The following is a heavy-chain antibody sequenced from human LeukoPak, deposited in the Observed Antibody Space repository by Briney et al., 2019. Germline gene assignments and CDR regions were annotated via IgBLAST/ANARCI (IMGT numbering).Heavy chain of an antibody. CDR1: GGSFSGYY. V-gene: IGHV4-34*01. CDR3: ARGGVTQSQAY. J-gene: IGHJ4*02. D-gene: IGHD5-18*01. Sequence: SETLSLTCAVYGGSFSGYYWSWIRQPPGKGLEWIGEINHSGSTNYNPSHKSRVTISVDTSKNQFSLKLSSVTAADTAVYYCARGGVTQSQAYWGQGTLVTVSS. CDR2: INHSGST.